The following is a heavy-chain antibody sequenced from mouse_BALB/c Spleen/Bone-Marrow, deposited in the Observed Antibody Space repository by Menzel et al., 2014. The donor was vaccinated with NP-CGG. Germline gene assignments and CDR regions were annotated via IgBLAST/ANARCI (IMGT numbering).Heavy chain of an antibody. CDR2: IDPANGNT. V-gene: IGHV14-3*02. Sequence: EVQLQQSGAELVKPGASVKLSCTASGFNIKDTYMHWVKQRPEQGLEWIGRIDPANGNTKYDPKFQGKATITADTSSNTAYLQLSSLTAEDTAVYYCARWEYYAMDYWGQGTSVTVSS. CDR3: ARWEYYAMDY. J-gene: IGHJ4*01. CDR1: GFNIKDTY. D-gene: IGHD4-1*01.